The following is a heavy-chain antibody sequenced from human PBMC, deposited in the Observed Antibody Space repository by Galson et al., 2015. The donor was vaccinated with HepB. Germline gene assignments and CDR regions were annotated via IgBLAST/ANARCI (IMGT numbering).Heavy chain of an antibody. CDR1: GYTFTSYG. Sequence: SVKVSCKASGYTFTSYGISWVRQAPGQGLEWMGWISAYNGNTNYAQKLQGRVTMTTDTSTSTAYMELRSLRSDDTAVYYCARVPVPAANPRALYYYYMDVWGKGTTVTVSS. V-gene: IGHV1-18*01. J-gene: IGHJ6*03. D-gene: IGHD2-2*01. CDR3: ARVPVPAANPRALYYYYMDV. CDR2: ISAYNGNT.